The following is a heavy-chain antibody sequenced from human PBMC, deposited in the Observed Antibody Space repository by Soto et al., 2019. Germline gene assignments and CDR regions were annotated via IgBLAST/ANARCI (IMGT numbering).Heavy chain of an antibody. J-gene: IGHJ6*02. V-gene: IGHV1-69*01. CDR1: GGTFSSYA. CDR3: ARVRGGGYGMDV. Sequence: QVQLVQSGAEVKKPGSSVKVSCKASGGTFSSYAISWVRQAPGQGLEWMGGIIPIFGTANYAQKFQGRVPITADESMSTAYIELSSRRSADTAVYYCARVRGGGYGMDVWGQGTTVTVSS. CDR2: IIPIFGTA. D-gene: IGHD3-10*01.